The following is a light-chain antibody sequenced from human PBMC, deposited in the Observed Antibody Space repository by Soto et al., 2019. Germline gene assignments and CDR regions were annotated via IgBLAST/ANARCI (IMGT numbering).Light chain of an antibody. V-gene: IGKV3-11*01. J-gene: IGKJ4*01. CDR1: QSVSSY. CDR2: DAS. Sequence: EIVLTQSPATLSLSPGERATISCSASQSVSSYLAWSQQKPGQAPRLLLYDASNRATGIPARFSDSGSGTDFTLTISRLETEAFGVYYGQQRSNWPALTFGGGNKVEIK. CDR3: QQRSNWPALT.